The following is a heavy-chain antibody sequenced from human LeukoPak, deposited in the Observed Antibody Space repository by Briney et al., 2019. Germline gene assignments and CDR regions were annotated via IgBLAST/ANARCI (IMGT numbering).Heavy chain of an antibody. V-gene: IGHV3-23*01. CDR2: ISVSGGST. Sequence: GGSLRLSCAASRFTFNNYAMSWVRQAPGKGLEWVSGISVSGGSTFYADSVKGRFTISRDNSKNTLYLQMSSLRAEDTAVYYCAKGGSTSCPDYWGQGTLVTVSS. CDR3: AKGGSTSCPDY. D-gene: IGHD2-2*01. J-gene: IGHJ4*02. CDR1: RFTFNNYA.